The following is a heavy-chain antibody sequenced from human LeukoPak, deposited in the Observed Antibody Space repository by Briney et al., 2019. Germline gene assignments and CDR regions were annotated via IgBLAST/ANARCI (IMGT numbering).Heavy chain of an antibody. Sequence: ASVKVSCKASGYTFTGYYMHWVRQAPGQGLEWMGWINPNSGGTNYAQKFQGRVTMTTDTSTSTAYMELRSLRSDDTAVYYCARDPALYFTTGLGGGYPDYWGQGTLVTVSS. V-gene: IGHV1-2*02. D-gene: IGHD3-16*01. CDR1: GYTFTGYY. J-gene: IGHJ4*02. CDR3: ARDPALYFTTGLGGGYPDY. CDR2: INPNSGGT.